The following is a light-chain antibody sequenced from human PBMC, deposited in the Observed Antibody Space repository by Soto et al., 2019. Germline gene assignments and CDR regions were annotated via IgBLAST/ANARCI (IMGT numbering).Light chain of an antibody. CDR1: SSDVGYYNY. J-gene: IGLJ2*01. CDR2: EVS. CDR3: SSYTSSSTVV. Sequence: QSALTQPASVSGSPGQSITISCSGTSSDVGYYNYVSWYQQHPGKAPKLMIFEVSNRPSGVSNRFSGSKSGNTASLPISGRQAEGEADYYCSSYTSSSTVVFGGGTQLTVL. V-gene: IGLV2-14*01.